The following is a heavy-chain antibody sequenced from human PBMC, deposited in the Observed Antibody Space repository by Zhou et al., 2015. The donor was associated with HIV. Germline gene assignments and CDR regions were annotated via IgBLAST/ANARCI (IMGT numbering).Heavy chain of an antibody. CDR3: ARDRVSGSSGFDY. V-gene: IGHV3-30-3*01. Sequence: VQLVESGGGLVQPGGSLRLSCAASGFYFTGSAMHWVRQAPGKGLEWVAVTSYDDSKQYYADSVKGRFTISRDNSKNSLYLQMNSLRAEDTAIYYCARDRVSGSSGFDYWGQGTLVTVSS. CDR2: TSYDDSKQ. CDR1: GFYFTGSA. D-gene: IGHD3-10*01. J-gene: IGHJ4*02.